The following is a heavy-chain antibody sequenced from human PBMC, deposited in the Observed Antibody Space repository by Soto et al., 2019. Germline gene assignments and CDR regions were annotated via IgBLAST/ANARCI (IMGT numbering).Heavy chain of an antibody. D-gene: IGHD2-2*01. CDR1: GDTIASNA. Sequence: GASVKVCSKAPGDTIASNARCSLHQDTEQRLEWMGWINAGNGNTKYSQKFQGRVTITRDTSASTAYMELSSLRSEDTAVYYCARDIVVVPAAYSWFDPWGQGTLVTVSS. J-gene: IGHJ5*02. CDR2: INAGNGNT. V-gene: IGHV1-3*01. CDR3: ARDIVVVPAAYSWFDP.